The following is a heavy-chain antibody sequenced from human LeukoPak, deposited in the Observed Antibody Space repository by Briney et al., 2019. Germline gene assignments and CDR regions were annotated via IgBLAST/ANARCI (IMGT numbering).Heavy chain of an antibody. J-gene: IGHJ4*02. CDR3: ARIGDYGGNPLDY. Sequence: SETLSLTCTVSGGSMTSDGNYWSWIRQPAGKGLEWIGYIYHSGNTNYNPSLKSRVTISVDRSKNQFSLKLSSVTAADTAVYYCARIGDYGGNPLDYWGQGTLVTVSS. D-gene: IGHD4-23*01. CDR2: IYHSGNT. CDR1: GGSMTSDGNY. V-gene: IGHV4-30-2*01.